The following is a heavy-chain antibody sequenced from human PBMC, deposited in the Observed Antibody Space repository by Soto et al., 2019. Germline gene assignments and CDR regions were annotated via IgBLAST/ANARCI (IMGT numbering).Heavy chain of an antibody. D-gene: IGHD3-16*01. J-gene: IGHJ6*02. CDR2: ISYDGSNK. CDR1: GFTFSSYG. V-gene: IGHV3-30*18. Sequence: QVQLVESGGGVVQPGRSLRLSCAASGFTFSSYGMHWVRQAPGKGLEWVAVISYDGSNKYYADSVKGRFTISRDNSKNTLYLQMNSLRAEDTAVYYCAKGGRYYYYYYGMDVCGQGTTVTVSS. CDR3: AKGGRYYYYYYGMDV.